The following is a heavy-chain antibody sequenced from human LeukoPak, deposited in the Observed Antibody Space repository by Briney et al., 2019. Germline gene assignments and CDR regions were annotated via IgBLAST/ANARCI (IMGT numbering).Heavy chain of an antibody. CDR3: ARDSGDIVVVPGYY. V-gene: IGHV1-18*01. J-gene: IGHJ4*02. CDR2: ISAYNGNT. CDR1: GYTFTSYG. D-gene: IGHD2-2*01. Sequence: VASVKVSCKASGYTFTSYGISWVRQAPGQGLEWMGWISAYNGNTNYAQKLQGRVTMTTDTSTSTAYMELRSLRSDDTAVYYCARDSGDIVVVPGYYWGQGTLVTVSS.